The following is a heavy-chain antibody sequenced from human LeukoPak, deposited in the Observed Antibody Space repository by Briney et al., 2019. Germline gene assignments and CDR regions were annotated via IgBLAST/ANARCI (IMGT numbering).Heavy chain of an antibody. CDR3: ARDRVYYDILTGYYDP. CDR1: GGSFSGYY. V-gene: IGHV4-34*01. CDR2: INHSGST. J-gene: IGHJ5*02. Sequence: PSETLSLTCALYGGSFSGYYWSWIRQPPGKGLEWIGEINHSGSTNYNPSLKSRVTVSVDTSKNQFSLKLSSVTAADTAVYYCARDRVYYDILTGYYDPWGQGTLVTVSS. D-gene: IGHD3-9*01.